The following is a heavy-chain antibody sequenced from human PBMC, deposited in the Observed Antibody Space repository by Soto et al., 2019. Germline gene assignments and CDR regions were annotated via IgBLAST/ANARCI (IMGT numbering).Heavy chain of an antibody. V-gene: IGHV4-59*06. CDR2: IYYSGST. CDR3: AKDGQATYYYDSSGYSYFDY. J-gene: IGHJ4*02. D-gene: IGHD3-22*01. Sequence: SGTLALTSTVSGGSICSYYWSWIRQHPGKGLEWIGYIYYSGSTYYNPSLKSRVTISVDTSKNQFSLKLSSVTAADTAVYYCAKDGQATYYYDSSGYSYFDYWGQGTLVTVSS. CDR1: GGSICSYY.